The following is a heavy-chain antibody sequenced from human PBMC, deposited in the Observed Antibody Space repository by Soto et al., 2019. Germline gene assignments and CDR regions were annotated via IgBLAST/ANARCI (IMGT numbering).Heavy chain of an antibody. Sequence: GASVKVSFKASGYTFTSYGISWLRQAPGQGLEWMGWISAYNGNTNYAQKLQGRVTMTTDTSTSTAYMELRSLRSDDTAVYYCARDVAVAGTDPWDYWGQGTLVTVSS. V-gene: IGHV1-18*04. CDR2: ISAYNGNT. D-gene: IGHD6-19*01. J-gene: IGHJ4*02. CDR1: GYTFTSYG. CDR3: ARDVAVAGTDPWDY.